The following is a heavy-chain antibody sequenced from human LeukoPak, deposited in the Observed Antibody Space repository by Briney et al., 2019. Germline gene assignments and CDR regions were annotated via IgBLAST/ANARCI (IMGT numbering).Heavy chain of an antibody. Sequence: ASVKVSCKASGYTLTRYRLKWMEIINASGGSASYAQKLQGRVTMTRDTSTSTVYMELSRLRSDDTAVYYCARASGDGYQRRFDYWGQGTLVTVSS. CDR2: INASGGSA. CDR1: GYTLTRY. D-gene: IGHD5-24*01. CDR3: ARASGDGYQRRFDY. V-gene: IGHV1-46*04. J-gene: IGHJ4*02.